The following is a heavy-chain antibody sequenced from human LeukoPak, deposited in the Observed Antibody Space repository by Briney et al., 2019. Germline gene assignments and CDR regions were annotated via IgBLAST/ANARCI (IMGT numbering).Heavy chain of an antibody. CDR3: ARERVVGGGFDY. Sequence: GGSLRLSCAASGFTFNNYAIHWVRQAPGKGLEWVAVISSDGSNKHYADSVKGRFTISRDNAKNSLYLQMNSLRAEDTAVYYCARERVVGGGFDYWGQGTLVTVSS. J-gene: IGHJ4*02. V-gene: IGHV3-30*04. CDR1: GFTFNNYA. D-gene: IGHD1-26*01. CDR2: ISSDGSNK.